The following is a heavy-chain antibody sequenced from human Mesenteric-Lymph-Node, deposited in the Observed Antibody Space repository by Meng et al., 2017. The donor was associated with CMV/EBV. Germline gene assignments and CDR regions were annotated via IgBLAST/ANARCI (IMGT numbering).Heavy chain of an antibody. CDR2: TYYRYESYN. J-gene: IGHJ4*02. CDR1: RESISCNNAA. V-gene: IGHV6-1*01. D-gene: IGHD3-16*01. CDR3: AYFGDLPPLW. Sequence: HHLSTGMLKSVHTLYLNLTKSRESISCNNAAWNWIRQSPSRGLEWLGRTYYRYESYNDDAVSVKSRISVNLDTSKNQRSLHLNVVTPEDTAVYYCAYFGDLPPLWWGQGTLVTVSS.